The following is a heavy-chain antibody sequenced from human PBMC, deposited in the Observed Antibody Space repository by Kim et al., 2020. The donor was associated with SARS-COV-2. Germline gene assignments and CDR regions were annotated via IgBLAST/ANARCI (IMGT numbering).Heavy chain of an antibody. D-gene: IGHD4-17*01. J-gene: IGHJ4*02. CDR1: GFTFSSYG. Sequence: GGSLRLSCAASGFTFSSYGMHWVRQAPGKGLEWVAVIWYDGSNKYYADSVKGRFTISRDNSKNTLYLQMNSLRAEDTAVYYCARDPQYGDYVNYYFDYWGQGTLVTVSS. CDR2: IWYDGSNK. CDR3: ARDPQYGDYVNYYFDY. V-gene: IGHV3-33*08.